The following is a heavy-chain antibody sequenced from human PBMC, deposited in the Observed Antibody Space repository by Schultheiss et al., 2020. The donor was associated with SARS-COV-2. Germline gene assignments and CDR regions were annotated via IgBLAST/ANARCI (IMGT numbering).Heavy chain of an antibody. Sequence: SETLSLTCTVSGGSISSSSYYWSWIRQPPGKGLEWIGEIHHSGSTYYNPSLKSRITMSVDTSKNQFSLKLSSVTAADTAVYYCARGRGCSGGSCYSTYDAFDIWGQGTMVTVSS. CDR3: ARGRGCSGGSCYSTYDAFDI. CDR2: IHHSGST. J-gene: IGHJ3*02. CDR1: GGSISSSSYY. D-gene: IGHD2-15*01. V-gene: IGHV4-39*07.